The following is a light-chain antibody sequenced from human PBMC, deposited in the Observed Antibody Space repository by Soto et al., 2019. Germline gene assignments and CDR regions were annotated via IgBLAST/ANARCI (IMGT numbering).Light chain of an antibody. J-gene: IGKJ1*01. CDR3: QQYNTYSWT. CDR1: QSISIW. V-gene: IGKV1-5*01. Sequence: DIQMTQSPSTLSASVGDRVTITCRASQSISIWLAWYQQKPGKAPKLLIYDASSLESGVPSRFIGSGSGTEFTLTISSLQPDDFATYYCQQYNTYSWTFGQGTKVDIK. CDR2: DAS.